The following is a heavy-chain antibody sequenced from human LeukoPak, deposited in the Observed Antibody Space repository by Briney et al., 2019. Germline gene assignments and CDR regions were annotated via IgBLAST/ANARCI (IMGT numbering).Heavy chain of an antibody. J-gene: IGHJ4*02. CDR1: GFTFSSYA. CDR3: AKAPYSSGWYRDY. D-gene: IGHD6-19*01. CDR2: ISGSGGGT. Sequence: PGGSLRLSCAASGFTFSSYAMSWVRQAPGKGLEWVSAISGSGGGTYYADSVKGRFTISRDNSKNTLYLQMNSLRAEDTAVYYCAKAPYSSGWYRDYWGQGTLVTVSS. V-gene: IGHV3-23*01.